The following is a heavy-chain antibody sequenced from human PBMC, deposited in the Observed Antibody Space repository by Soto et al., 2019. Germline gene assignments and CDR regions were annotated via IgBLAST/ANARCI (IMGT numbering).Heavy chain of an antibody. CDR2: IYSGGST. V-gene: IGHV3-53*03. CDR1: GFTVSSNY. Sequence: SLRLSCAASGFTVSSNYMSWVRQAPGKGLEWVSVIYSGGSTYYVDSVKGRFSISRDNAKNSLYLQMNSLRVEDTAIYYCVTDYRAYWGRGVLVTVSS. D-gene: IGHD4-17*01. CDR3: VTDYRAY. J-gene: IGHJ4*02.